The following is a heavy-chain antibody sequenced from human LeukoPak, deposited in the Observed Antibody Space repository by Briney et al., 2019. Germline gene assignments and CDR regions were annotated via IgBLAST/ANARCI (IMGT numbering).Heavy chain of an antibody. D-gene: IGHD6-19*01. J-gene: IGHJ3*02. CDR2: ISSSSSYI. Sequence: RPGGSLRLSCAASGFTFSSYSMNWVRQAPGKGLEWVSSISSSSSYIYYADSVKGRFTISRDNAKNSLYLQMNSLRAEDTAVYYCARDLAVAGTQDAFDIWGQGTMVTVS. V-gene: IGHV3-21*01. CDR1: GFTFSSYS. CDR3: ARDLAVAGTQDAFDI.